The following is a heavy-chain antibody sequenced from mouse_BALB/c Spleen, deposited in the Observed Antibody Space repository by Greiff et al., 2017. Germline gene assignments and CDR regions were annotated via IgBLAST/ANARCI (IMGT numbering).Heavy chain of an antibody. CDR2: ISSGGST. Sequence: DVKLVESGGGLVKPGGSLKLSCAASGFTFSSYAMSWVRQTPEKRLEWVASISSGGSTYYPDSVKGRFTISRDNARNILYLQMSSLRSEDTAMYYCAGSLLRLQGFAYWGQGTLVTVSA. V-gene: IGHV5-6-5*01. CDR3: AGSLLRLQGFAY. D-gene: IGHD1-2*01. J-gene: IGHJ3*01. CDR1: GFTFSSYA.